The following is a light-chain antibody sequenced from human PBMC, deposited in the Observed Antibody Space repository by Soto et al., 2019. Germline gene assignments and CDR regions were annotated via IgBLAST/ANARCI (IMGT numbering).Light chain of an antibody. CDR3: QSYDSSLSGYV. V-gene: IGLV1-40*01. CDR2: GTS. CDR1: SSNIGAGYD. Sequence: QSVLTQPPSVSGAPGQRVTISCTGSSSNIGAGYDVHWYQQLPGTAPKLLIYGTSNRPSGVPDRFSGSKSGTSASLAITGLQDEDEADYYCQSYDSSLSGYVFGPGTKVTVL. J-gene: IGLJ1*01.